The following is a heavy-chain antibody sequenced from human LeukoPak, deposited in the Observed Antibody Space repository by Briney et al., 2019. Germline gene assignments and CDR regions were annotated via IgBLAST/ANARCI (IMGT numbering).Heavy chain of an antibody. Sequence: GRSLRLSCAASGFTFGSSVMHWVRQAPGKGLEWVALISYDGSNEYYADSVKGRFTISRDNSKNTLYLQMNSLRAEDTAVYYCAKGRLVSYYYGMDVWGQGTTVTVSS. CDR1: GFTFGSSV. CDR2: ISYDGSNE. CDR3: AKGRLVSYYYGMDV. V-gene: IGHV3-30*18. J-gene: IGHJ6*02. D-gene: IGHD6-19*01.